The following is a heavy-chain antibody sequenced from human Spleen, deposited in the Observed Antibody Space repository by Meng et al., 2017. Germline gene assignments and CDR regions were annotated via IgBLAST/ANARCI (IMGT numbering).Heavy chain of an antibody. Sequence: GESLKISCAASGFTFSSYDMHWVRQATGKGLEWVSAIGTAGDTYYPGSVKGRFTISRENAKNSLYLQMNSLRAGDTAVYYCARAGLNIYSSGWYYYYYGMDVWGQGTTVTVSS. CDR2: IGTAGDT. D-gene: IGHD6-19*01. J-gene: IGHJ6*02. V-gene: IGHV3-13*01. CDR3: ARAGLNIYSSGWYYYYYGMDV. CDR1: GFTFSSYD.